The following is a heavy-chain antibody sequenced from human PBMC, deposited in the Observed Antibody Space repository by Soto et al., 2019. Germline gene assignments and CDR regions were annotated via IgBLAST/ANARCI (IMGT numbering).Heavy chain of an antibody. Sequence: VGSLRLSCAASGFTFSTYAMSWVRQAPGKGLEWVSAISGSGDNTYSADSVRGRFTISRDNSINTLYLQMNNLGNEDTAVYYCAHPRGYGVFDAYDIWGQGTMVTVSS. J-gene: IGHJ3*02. CDR3: AHPRGYGVFDAYDI. V-gene: IGHV3-23*01. CDR1: GFTFSTYA. CDR2: ISGSGDNT. D-gene: IGHD4-17*01.